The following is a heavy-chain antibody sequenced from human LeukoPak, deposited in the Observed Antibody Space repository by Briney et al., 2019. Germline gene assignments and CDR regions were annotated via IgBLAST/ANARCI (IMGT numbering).Heavy chain of an antibody. CDR1: GYTFTSYG. CDR3: ARERGYCSSTSCYVHYYMDV. D-gene: IGHD2-2*01. Sequence: XSVKVSCKASGYTFTSYGISWVRQAPGQGLEWMGWISAYNGNTNYAQKLQGRVTMTTDTSTSTAYMELRSLRSDDTAVYYCARERGYCSSTSCYVHYYMDVWGKGTTVTVSS. J-gene: IGHJ6*03. CDR2: ISAYNGNT. V-gene: IGHV1-18*01.